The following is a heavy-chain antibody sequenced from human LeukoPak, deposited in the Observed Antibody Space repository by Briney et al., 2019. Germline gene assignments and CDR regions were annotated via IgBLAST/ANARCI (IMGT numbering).Heavy chain of an antibody. V-gene: IGHV5-10-1*01. CDR1: GYRFTSYW. J-gene: IGHJ5*02. CDR3: AQSRITGTTDWFDP. CDR2: IDPSDSYT. D-gene: IGHD1-7*01. Sequence: GESLRSSCKGSGYRFTSYWISWVRQMPGKGLEWMGRIDPSDSYTNYSPSFQGHVTISADKSISTAYLQWSSLKASDNAMYYCAQSRITGTTDWFDPWGRGTLVTVSS.